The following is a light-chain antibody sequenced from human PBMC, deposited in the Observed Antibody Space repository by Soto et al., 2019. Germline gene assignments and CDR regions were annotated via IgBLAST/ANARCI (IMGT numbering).Light chain of an antibody. CDR1: SSNVGNDY. CDR2: DDD. CDR3: GTWDSSLSAGV. Sequence: QAVVTQPPSVSAAPGQKVTISCSGSSSNVGNDYVSWYQQFPGTAPKLLIYDDDKRTSGIPDRFSGSKSGTSATLGITGLQSGDEAHYYCGTWDSSLSAGVFGGGTKLTVL. J-gene: IGLJ3*02. V-gene: IGLV1-51*01.